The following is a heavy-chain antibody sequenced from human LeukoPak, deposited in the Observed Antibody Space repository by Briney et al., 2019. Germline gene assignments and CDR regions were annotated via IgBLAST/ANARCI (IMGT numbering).Heavy chain of an antibody. V-gene: IGHV4-59*11. Sequence: SETLSLTCTVSGGSIKSHFWSWVRQPPGKRLEWIGYIFHSGSTNYNPSLKSRVTISVDKSKNQFSLKLSSVTAADTAVYYCARDRGTPDYYDTSGYDYWGQGTLVTVSS. CDR3: ARDRGTPDYYDTSGYDY. D-gene: IGHD3-22*01. CDR1: GGSIKSHF. CDR2: IFHSGST. J-gene: IGHJ4*02.